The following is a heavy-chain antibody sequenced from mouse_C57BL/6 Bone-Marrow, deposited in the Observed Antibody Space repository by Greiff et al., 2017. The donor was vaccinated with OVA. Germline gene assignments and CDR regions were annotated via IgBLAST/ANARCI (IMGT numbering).Heavy chain of an antibody. Sequence: DVKLVESGGGLVKPGGSLKLSCAASGFTFSDYGMHWVRQAPEKGLECVAYISSGSSTIYYADTVKGRFTISRDNAKNTLFLQMASLRSEDTAMYYCAGWDYDGPWFAYWGQGTLVTVSA. CDR2: ISSGSSTI. D-gene: IGHD2-4*01. CDR1: GFTFSDYG. V-gene: IGHV5-17*01. J-gene: IGHJ3*01. CDR3: AGWDYDGPWFAY.